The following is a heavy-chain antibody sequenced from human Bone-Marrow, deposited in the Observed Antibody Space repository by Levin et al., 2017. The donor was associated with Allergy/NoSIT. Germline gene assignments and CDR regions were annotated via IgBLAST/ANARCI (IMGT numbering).Heavy chain of an antibody. D-gene: IGHD3-10*01. CDR2: ISSSSSYI. CDR3: AREVVRDAFDI. Sequence: ETLSLTCAASGFTFSSYSMNWVRQAPGKGLEWVSSISSSSSYIYYADSVKGRFTISRDNAKNSLYLQMNSLRAEDTAVYYCAREVVRDAFDIWGQGTMVTVSS. J-gene: IGHJ3*02. V-gene: IGHV3-21*01. CDR1: GFTFSSYS.